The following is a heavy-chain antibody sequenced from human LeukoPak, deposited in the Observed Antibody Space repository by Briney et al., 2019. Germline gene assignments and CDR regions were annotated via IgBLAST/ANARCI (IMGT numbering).Heavy chain of an antibody. V-gene: IGHV3-53*01. J-gene: IGHJ4*02. CDR3: SSGPRSSEWLYLDY. D-gene: IGHD3-9*01. Sequence: GGSLRLSCAASGLTVGNNYLSWVRQAPGRGLEWVSIIYSGGETFYADSVKGRFTISRDNSKNTLYLQMNNLRAEDTAVYYCSSGPRSSEWLYLDYWGQGTLVTVSS. CDR1: GLTVGNNY. CDR2: IYSGGET.